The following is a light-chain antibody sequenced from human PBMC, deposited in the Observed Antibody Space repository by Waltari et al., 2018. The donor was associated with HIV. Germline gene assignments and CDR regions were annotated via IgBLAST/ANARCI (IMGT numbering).Light chain of an antibody. CDR1: QSVRSL. CDR2: DAS. J-gene: IGKJ4*01. CDR3: QQRSSWPLT. Sequence: EIVLTQSPATLSLSPGERATLSCGASQSVRSLIAWYQQKPGQAPRLLIYDASNRATGIPPRFSGSGSGTDFTLTISSLEPEDFAVYYCQQRSSWPLTFGVGTKVEIK. V-gene: IGKV3-11*01.